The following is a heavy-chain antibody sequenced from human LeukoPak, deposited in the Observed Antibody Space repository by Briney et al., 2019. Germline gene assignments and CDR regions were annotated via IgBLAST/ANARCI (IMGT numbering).Heavy chain of an antibody. CDR2: IKEDGSEK. V-gene: IGHV3-7*01. D-gene: IGHD2-15*01. CDR3: ARASPGSRTNFDY. J-gene: IGHJ4*02. CDR1: EFTFSNYW. Sequence: PGGSLRLSCAASEFTFSNYWMSWVRQAPGKGLEWVANIKEDGSEKYYVDSVKGRFTISRDNAKNSLYLQMNSLRAEDTAVYYCARASPGSRTNFDYWGQGTLVTVSS.